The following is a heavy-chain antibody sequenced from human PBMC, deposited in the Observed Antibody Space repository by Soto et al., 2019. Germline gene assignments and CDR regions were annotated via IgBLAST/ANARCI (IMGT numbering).Heavy chain of an antibody. D-gene: IGHD2-2*01. V-gene: IGHV3-11*06. CDR1: GFTFSDYY. Sequence: GGSLRLSCAASGFTFSDYYMSWIRQAPGKGLEWVSYISSSSSYTNYADSVKGRFTISRDNAKNSLYLQMNSLRAEDTAVYYCARGFCSSTSCYAAPFDYWGQGTLVTVSS. J-gene: IGHJ4*02. CDR3: ARGFCSSTSCYAAPFDY. CDR2: ISSSSSYT.